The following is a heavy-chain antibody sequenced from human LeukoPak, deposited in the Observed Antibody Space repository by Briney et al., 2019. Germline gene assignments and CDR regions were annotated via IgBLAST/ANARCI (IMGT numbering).Heavy chain of an antibody. V-gene: IGHV3-48*04. Sequence: QPGRSLRLSCAASGFIFSSYSMSWVRQAPGKGLEWLSYISSSSTTTNYADSVKGRFTISRDNAKNSLYLQTNSLKAEDTAVYYCARNRFPITGTTNNYYYMDVWGKGTTVTVSS. J-gene: IGHJ6*03. D-gene: IGHD1-7*01. CDR3: ARNRFPITGTTNNYYYMDV. CDR2: ISSSSTTT. CDR1: GFIFSSYS.